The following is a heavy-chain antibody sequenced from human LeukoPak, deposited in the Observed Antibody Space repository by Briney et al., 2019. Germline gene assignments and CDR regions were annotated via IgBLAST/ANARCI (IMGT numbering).Heavy chain of an antibody. V-gene: IGHV4-38-2*01. CDR3: ARHRPTYYDFWSGPMGDAFDI. CDR2: IYHSGST. CDR1: GYSISSGYY. J-gene: IGHJ3*02. Sequence: PSETLSLTCAVSGYSISSGYYWGWIRPPPGKGLEWIGSIYHSGSTYYNPFLKSRVTISVDTSKNQFSLKLSSVTAADTAVYYCARHRPTYYDFWSGPMGDAFDIWGQGTMVTVSS. D-gene: IGHD3-3*01.